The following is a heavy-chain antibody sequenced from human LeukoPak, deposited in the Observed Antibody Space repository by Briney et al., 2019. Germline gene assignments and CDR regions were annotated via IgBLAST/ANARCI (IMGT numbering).Heavy chain of an antibody. D-gene: IGHD3-10*01. CDR1: GGSISSYY. V-gene: IGHV4-4*07. CDR3: ARTYYYGSGGYNWFDP. J-gene: IGHJ5*02. CDR2: IYTSGST. Sequence: SETLSLTCTVSGGSISSYYWSWIRQPAGKGLEWIGRIYTSGSTNYNPSPKSRATMSVDTSKNQFSLKLSSVTAADTAVYYCARTYYYGSGGYNWFDPWGQGTLVTVSS.